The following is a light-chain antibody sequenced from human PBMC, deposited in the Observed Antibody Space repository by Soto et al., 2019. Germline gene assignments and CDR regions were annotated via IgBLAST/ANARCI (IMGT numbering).Light chain of an antibody. V-gene: IGKV3-20*01. CDR3: QQYGSSTWT. J-gene: IGKJ1*01. CDR2: GTS. CDR1: QSVSSSY. Sequence: IVLTQSPGSLSLSPGERASLSCRASQSVSSSYLAWYQQKPGQAPSLXIYGTSSRATGIPDRFSGSGSGTDFTLTISRLEPEDFAVYYCQQYGSSTWTFGQGTKVDIK.